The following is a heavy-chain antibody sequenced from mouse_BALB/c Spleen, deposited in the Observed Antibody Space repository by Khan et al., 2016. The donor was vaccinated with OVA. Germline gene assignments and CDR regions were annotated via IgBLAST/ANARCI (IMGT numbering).Heavy chain of an antibody. Sequence: VQLQESGAELVKPGASVKLSCKASGYTFTEYIIHWLKQRSGQGLEWIGWFYPGSGSIKFNEKFKDKATLTADKSSSTVYMELSRLTSEDSAVYFCARHEDGNDGYYDYAMDYWGQGTSVTVSS. CDR1: GYTFTEYI. D-gene: IGHD2-3*01. V-gene: IGHV1-62-2*01. J-gene: IGHJ4*01. CDR2: FYPGSGSI. CDR3: ARHEDGNDGYYDYAMDY.